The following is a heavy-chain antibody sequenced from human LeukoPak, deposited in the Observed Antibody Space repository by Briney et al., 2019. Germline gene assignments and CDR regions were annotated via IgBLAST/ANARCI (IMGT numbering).Heavy chain of an antibody. CDR3: ARCTTGRTFGSLREIKRSREIDY. Sequence: GRSLRLSCAASGFTFSTYAIHWVRQAPGKGLEWVAVISYDGSDKYYADSVKGRFTISRDNSNNTLYLQMNSLRTEDTAVYYCARCTTGRTFGSLREIKRSREIDYWGQGTLVTVSS. CDR2: ISYDGSDK. D-gene: IGHD1-1*01. CDR1: GFTFSTYA. J-gene: IGHJ4*02. V-gene: IGHV3-30*04.